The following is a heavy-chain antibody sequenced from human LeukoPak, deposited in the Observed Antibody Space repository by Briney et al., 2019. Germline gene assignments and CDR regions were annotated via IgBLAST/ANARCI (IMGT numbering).Heavy chain of an antibody. D-gene: IGHD1-14*01. J-gene: IGHJ4*02. CDR3: ARRGPGTSAPGRPGPLDY. Sequence: SETLSLTCTVSGGSISSYYWSWIRQPPGKGLEWIGYIYYSESTNYNPSLKSRVTISVDTSKNQFSLKLSSVTAADTAVYYCARRGPGTSAPGRPGPLDYWGQGTLVTVSS. CDR1: GGSISSYY. CDR2: IYYSEST. V-gene: IGHV4-59*12.